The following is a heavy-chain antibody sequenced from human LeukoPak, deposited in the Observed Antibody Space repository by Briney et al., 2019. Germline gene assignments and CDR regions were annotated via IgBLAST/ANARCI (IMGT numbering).Heavy chain of an antibody. CDR1: GFTFSSYA. J-gene: IGHJ4*02. V-gene: IGHV3-23*01. Sequence: GGSLRLSCAASGFTFSSYAMSWVRQAPGKGLEWVSAISGSGGSTYYADSVKGRFTISRDNSKNTLYLQMNSLRAEDTAVYYCARDPDYYGSGSYYNHYFDNWGQGTLVTVSS. CDR3: ARDPDYYGSGSYYNHYFDN. D-gene: IGHD3-10*01. CDR2: ISGSGGST.